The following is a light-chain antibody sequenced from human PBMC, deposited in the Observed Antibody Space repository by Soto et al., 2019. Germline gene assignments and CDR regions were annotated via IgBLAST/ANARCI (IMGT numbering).Light chain of an antibody. CDR3: QAYGRSPGIT. J-gene: IGKJ5*01. Sequence: ELVLTQSPGTLSLSPGERATLSCRASRSVSSASLAWYQQQPGQAPRLLIYGASSRATGIPDRFSGSVSGTDFILTISRLEPEDFAAYYCQAYGRSPGITFGQGTRLEIK. CDR2: GAS. V-gene: IGKV3-20*01. CDR1: RSVSSAS.